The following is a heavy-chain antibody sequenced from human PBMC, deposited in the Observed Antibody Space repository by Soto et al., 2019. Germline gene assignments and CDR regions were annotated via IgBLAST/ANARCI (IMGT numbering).Heavy chain of an antibody. Sequence: NPSETLSLTCTASGGSISSSSYYWGWIRQPPGKGLEWIGSIYYSGSTYYNPSLKSRVTISVDTSKNQFSLKLSSVTAADTAVYYCARTFVRDAFDIWGQGTMVTVS. V-gene: IGHV4-39*01. CDR3: ARTFVRDAFDI. D-gene: IGHD3-16*01. CDR2: IYYSGST. J-gene: IGHJ3*02. CDR1: GGSISSSSYY.